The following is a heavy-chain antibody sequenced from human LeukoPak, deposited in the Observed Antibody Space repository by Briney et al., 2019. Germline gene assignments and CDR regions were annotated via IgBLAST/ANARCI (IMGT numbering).Heavy chain of an antibody. CDR3: ATSLWFGELSHYFDY. D-gene: IGHD3-10*01. CDR2: INPNSGGT. CDR1: GYTFTGYY. J-gene: IGHJ4*02. Sequence: GASVKVSCKASGYTFTGYYIHWVRQAPGQGLEWMGWINPNSGGTNYAQKFQGRVTMTRDTSISTAYMELSRLRSDDTAVYYCATSLWFGELSHYFDYWGQGTLVTVSS. V-gene: IGHV1-2*02.